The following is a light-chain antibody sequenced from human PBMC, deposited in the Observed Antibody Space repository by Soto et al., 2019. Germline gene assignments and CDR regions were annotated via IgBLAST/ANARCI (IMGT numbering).Light chain of an antibody. CDR2: AAS. CDR1: QSISSS. J-gene: IGKJ1*01. CDR3: QQSYNTPWT. V-gene: IGKV1-39*01. Sequence: DIQMTQSPSSLSASVGDRVTITCRASQSISSSLNWYQQKPGKAPKLLIYAASTLQSGVPSRFSGSGSGTDFTLTISSLQPEDFATYYCQQSYNTPWTFGQGTKVEIK.